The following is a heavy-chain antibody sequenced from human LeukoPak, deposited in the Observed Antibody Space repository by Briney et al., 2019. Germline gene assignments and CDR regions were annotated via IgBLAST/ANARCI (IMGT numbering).Heavy chain of an antibody. D-gene: IGHD1-26*01. CDR2: ISSSGSTR. CDR1: GFTFSTYE. V-gene: IGHV3-48*03. CDR3: AREGDSGSYFDY. Sequence: HPGGSLRLSCAASGFTFSTYEMNWVRQAPGKGLEWVSYISSSGSTRYYADSVRGRFTISRDNAKNSLYLQMNSPRAEDTAVYYCAREGDSGSYFDYWGQGALVTVSS. J-gene: IGHJ4*02.